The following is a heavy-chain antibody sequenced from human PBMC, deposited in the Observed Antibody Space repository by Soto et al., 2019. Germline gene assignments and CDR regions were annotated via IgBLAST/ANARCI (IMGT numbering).Heavy chain of an antibody. D-gene: IGHD3-22*01. V-gene: IGHV3-7*01. J-gene: IGHJ4*02. Sequence: PGGSLRLSCAASGFTFSSYWMSWVRQAPGKGLEWVANIKQDGSEKYYVDSVKGRFTISRDNAKNSLYLQMNSLRAGDTAVYYCARRGVLAYYYDSSGYYPFDYWGQGTLVTVSS. CDR1: GFTFSSYW. CDR3: ARRGVLAYYYDSSGYYPFDY. CDR2: IKQDGSEK.